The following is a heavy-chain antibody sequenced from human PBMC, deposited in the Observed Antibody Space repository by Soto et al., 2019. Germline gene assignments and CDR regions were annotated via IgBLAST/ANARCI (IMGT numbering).Heavy chain of an antibody. J-gene: IGHJ6*03. Sequence: EVQLVESGGGLVQPGGSLRLSCAASGFTVNSNYMSWVRRAPGKGLEWVSVIYSGGRTYYADSVKGRFTISRDNSKNTLYLQTSGLRAEDTAVYYCARNNFWRGSYSYYIDLWGKGTTVTVSS. CDR1: GFTVNSNY. D-gene: IGHD3-3*01. CDR3: ARNNFWRGSYSYYIDL. CDR2: IYSGGRT. V-gene: IGHV3-66*01.